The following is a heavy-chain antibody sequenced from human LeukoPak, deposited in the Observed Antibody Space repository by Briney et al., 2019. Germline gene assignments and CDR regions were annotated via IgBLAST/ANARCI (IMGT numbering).Heavy chain of an antibody. Sequence: ASVKVSCKASGYTFTSYGISWARQAPGQGLEWMGWISGYNGNTNYAQKFQGRVTMTTDTSTSTAYMELRSLRPDDTAVYYCARDAYDRSGYYGYWGQGTLVTVSS. CDR1: GYTFTSYG. CDR2: ISGYNGNT. D-gene: IGHD3-22*01. V-gene: IGHV1-18*01. J-gene: IGHJ4*02. CDR3: ARDAYDRSGYYGY.